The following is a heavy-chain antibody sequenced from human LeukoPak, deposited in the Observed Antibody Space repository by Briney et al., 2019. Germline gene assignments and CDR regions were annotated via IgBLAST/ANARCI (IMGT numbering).Heavy chain of an antibody. J-gene: IGHJ5*02. CDR3: GREGYYYESSGYLGGWFDP. Sequence: SGGSLRLSCAASGFTFSSYAMHWVRQAPGKGLEWVAVVSYDGSNKYYADSVKGRFTISRDNSKNTLYLQMNSLRAEDTAVYYCGREGYYYESSGYLGGWFDPWGQGTLVTVSS. V-gene: IGHV3-30-3*01. D-gene: IGHD3-22*01. CDR2: VSYDGSNK. CDR1: GFTFSSYA.